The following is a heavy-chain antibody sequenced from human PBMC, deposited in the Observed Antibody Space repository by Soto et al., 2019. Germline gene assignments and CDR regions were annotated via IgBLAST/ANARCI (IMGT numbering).Heavy chain of an antibody. CDR3: ARIPVDTYMIYWFDP. V-gene: IGHV4-61*08. CDR1: GGSVSSGDYY. CDR2: VYYGGST. J-gene: IGHJ5*02. D-gene: IGHD5-18*01. Sequence: NLSETLSLTCTVSGGSVSSGDYYWTWIRQPPGKGLEWIGYVYYGGSTNYNPSLKSRVSISVETAKNQFSLRLSSVTAADTAVYYCARIPVDTYMIYWFDPWGQGILVTVPS.